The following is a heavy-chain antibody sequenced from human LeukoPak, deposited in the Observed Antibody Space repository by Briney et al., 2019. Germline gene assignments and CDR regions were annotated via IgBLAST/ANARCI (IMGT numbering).Heavy chain of an antibody. CDR1: GYTFTSYG. V-gene: IGHV1-18*01. CDR3: ARVRLWELLGNWFDP. CDR2: ISAYNGNT. Sequence: ASVKVSCKASGYTFTSYGISWVRQAPGQGLEWMGWISAYNGNTNYAQKLQGRVTMTTDTSTSTAYMELRSLRSDDTAVYYCARVRLWELLGNWFDPWGQGTLVTVSS. J-gene: IGHJ5*02. D-gene: IGHD1-26*01.